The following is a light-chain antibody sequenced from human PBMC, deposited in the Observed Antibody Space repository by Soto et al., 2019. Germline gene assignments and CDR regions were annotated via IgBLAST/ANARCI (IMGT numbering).Light chain of an antibody. J-gene: IGKJ5*01. CDR3: QQYGRSPPIT. CDR2: GAS. CDR1: ESVSDNY. Sequence: EIVLTQSPGTRSLSPGERATLSCRASESVSDNYLAWYQQKPGQAPRLLIYGASSRAIGIPDRFSGRGSGTDFTLTISRLEPKDFAVYYCQQYGRSPPITFGQGTRVEIK. V-gene: IGKV3-20*01.